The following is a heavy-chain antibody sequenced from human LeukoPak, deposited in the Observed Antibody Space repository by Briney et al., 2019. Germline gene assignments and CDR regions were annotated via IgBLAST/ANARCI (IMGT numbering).Heavy chain of an antibody. CDR1: GFTFSDYY. CDR3: ARTLYGSGSYYNLGY. J-gene: IGHJ4*02. Sequence: GGSLRLSCAASGFTFSDYYMSWIRQAPGKGLERVSYISSSGSTIYYADSVKGRFTISRDNAKISLYPQMNSLRAEDTAVYYCARTLYGSGSYYNLGYWGQGTLVTVSS. CDR2: ISSSGSTI. D-gene: IGHD3-10*01. V-gene: IGHV3-11*01.